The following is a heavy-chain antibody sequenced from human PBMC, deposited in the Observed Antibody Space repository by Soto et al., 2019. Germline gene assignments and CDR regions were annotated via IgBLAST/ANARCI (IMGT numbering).Heavy chain of an antibody. J-gene: IGHJ6*02. CDR2: IKQDGSEK. D-gene: IGHD3-9*01. Sequence: PGGSLRLSCADSGFTFSSYWMRWVRQAPGKGLEWMANIKQDGSEKYYVDSVKGRFTISRDNAKNSLYLQMNSLRAEDTAVYYCARDSYYDILTGYYYYYYYGMDVWGQGTTVTVSS. CDR1: GFTFSSYW. V-gene: IGHV3-7*01. CDR3: ARDSYYDILTGYYYYYYYGMDV.